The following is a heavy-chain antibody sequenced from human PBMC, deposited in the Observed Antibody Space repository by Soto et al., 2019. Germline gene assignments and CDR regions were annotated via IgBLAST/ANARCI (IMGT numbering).Heavy chain of an antibody. CDR2: INHSGST. CDR3: ARRIVDTEMFDY. CDR1: GGSFSGYS. V-gene: IGHV4-34*01. J-gene: IGHJ4*02. Sequence: SETLSLTCAVYGGSFSGYSWTWIRQPPGTGLEWIGEINHSGSTHYNPSLKRRVTISVDTSKNQFSLKLTSVTAADTAVYSCARRIVDTEMFDYWGQGTLVTDSS. D-gene: IGHD5-12*01.